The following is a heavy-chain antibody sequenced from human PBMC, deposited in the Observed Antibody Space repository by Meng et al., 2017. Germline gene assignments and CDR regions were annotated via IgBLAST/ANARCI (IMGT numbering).Heavy chain of an antibody. CDR3: ARDEDISAAGKLFGDY. V-gene: IGHV1-2*06. D-gene: IGHD6-13*01. J-gene: IGHJ4*02. CDR1: GYNFPDYY. CDR2: IDPKNGDT. Sequence: QVRLVQSGAEVNKPGASVKVSCKPSGYNFPDYYIHWVRQAPGQGLEWMGRIDPKNGDTHYAQKFQGRVTMTGDTSISTAYMDLSGLRSDDTAVYYCARDEDISAAGKLFGDYWGQGTLVTVSS.